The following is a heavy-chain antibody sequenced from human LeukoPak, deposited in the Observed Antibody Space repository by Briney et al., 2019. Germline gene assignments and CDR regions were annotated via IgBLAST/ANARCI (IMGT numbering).Heavy chain of an antibody. CDR1: GFTFSSYT. J-gene: IGHJ4*02. V-gene: IGHV3-23*01. Sequence: PGGSLRLSCAASGFTFSSYTMSWVRQAPGKGLEWVSAISGSGGSTYYADSVKGRFTISRDNSKNTLYLQMNSLRAEDTAVYYCAKLFLEWLFTNFDYWGQGTLVTVSS. CDR3: AKLFLEWLFTNFDY. D-gene: IGHD3-3*01. CDR2: ISGSGGST.